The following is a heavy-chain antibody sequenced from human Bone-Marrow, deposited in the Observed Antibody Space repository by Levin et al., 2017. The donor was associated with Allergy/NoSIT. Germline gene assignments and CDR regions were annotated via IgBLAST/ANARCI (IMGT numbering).Heavy chain of an antibody. CDR3: AREIRRGGSPVDQ. CDR2: IGNPTSV. V-gene: IGHV3-9*01. CDR1: GFTFGDHA. Sequence: SLKISCVGSGFTFGDHAMHWVRQVPGKGLEWVSGIGNPTSVGYADSVRGRFTVSRDNAKNSLYLQLNSLRIEDTALYYCAREIRRGGSPVDQWGQGTLVTVSS. J-gene: IGHJ4*02. D-gene: IGHD2-15*01.